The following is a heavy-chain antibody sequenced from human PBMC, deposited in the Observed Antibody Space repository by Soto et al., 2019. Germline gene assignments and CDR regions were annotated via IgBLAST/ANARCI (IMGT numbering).Heavy chain of an antibody. CDR2: INHSGST. CDR1: GGSFSGYY. Sequence: PSETLSLTCAVYGGSFSGYYWSWIRQPPGKGLEWIGEINHSGSTNYNPSLKSRVTISVDTSKNQFSLKLSSVTAADTAVYYCARPRKWLVNYYYYGMDVWGQGTTVTVYS. J-gene: IGHJ6*02. V-gene: IGHV4-34*01. D-gene: IGHD6-19*01. CDR3: ARPRKWLVNYYYYGMDV.